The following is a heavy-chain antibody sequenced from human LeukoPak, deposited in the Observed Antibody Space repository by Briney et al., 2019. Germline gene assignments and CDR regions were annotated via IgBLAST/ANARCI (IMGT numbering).Heavy chain of an antibody. D-gene: IGHD2-2*01. CDR3: ARDSSPAALPYMDA. CDR2: IDDSGKT. Sequence: SETLSLTCLVSGGSMKRSYWTWIRQAPGKGLEWIGNIDDSGKTNYSPSLQSRGTISLDTSKTQFSLRVTSVTAADRALYFCARDSSPAALPYMDAWGKGTTVTVSS. V-gene: IGHV4-59*01. CDR1: GGSMKRSY. J-gene: IGHJ6*03.